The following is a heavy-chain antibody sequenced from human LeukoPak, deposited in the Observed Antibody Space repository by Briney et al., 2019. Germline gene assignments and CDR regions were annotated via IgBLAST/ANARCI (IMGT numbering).Heavy chain of an antibody. CDR1: GGTFSSYA. J-gene: IGHJ3*02. Sequence: ASVKVSCKASGGTFSSYAISWVRQAPGQGLEWMGGIIPIFGTANYAQKFQGRVTITADKSTSTAYMELSSLRSEDTAVYYCARVGHYDSSGYYLGGAFDIWGQGTMVTVSS. D-gene: IGHD3-22*01. V-gene: IGHV1-69*06. CDR2: IIPIFGTA. CDR3: ARVGHYDSSGYYLGGAFDI.